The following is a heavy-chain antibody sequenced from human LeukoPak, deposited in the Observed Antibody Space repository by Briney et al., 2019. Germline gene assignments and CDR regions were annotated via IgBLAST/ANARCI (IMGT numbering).Heavy chain of an antibody. J-gene: IGHJ4*02. CDR2: IYPGDSDT. V-gene: IGHV5-51*01. D-gene: IGHD6-19*01. Sequence: GESLKISCKGSGYSFTSYWIGWVRQMPGKGLEWMGIIYPGDSDTRYSLSFQGQVTISADKSISTAYLQWSSLKASDTAMYYCARQASSGWYEYYFDYWGQGTLVTVSS. CDR1: GYSFTSYW. CDR3: ARQASSGWYEYYFDY.